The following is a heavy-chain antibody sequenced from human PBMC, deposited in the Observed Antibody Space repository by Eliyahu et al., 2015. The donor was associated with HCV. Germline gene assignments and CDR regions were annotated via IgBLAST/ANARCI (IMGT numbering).Heavy chain of an antibody. CDR1: GFTVSSNY. V-gene: IGHV3-53*01. Sequence: EVQLVESGGGLIQPGGSLRLSCAASGFTVSSNYMSWVRQAPGKGLEWVSVIYSGGSTYYADSVKGRFTISRDNSKNTLYLQMNSLRAEDTAVYYCARDGWGARPQTKGGMDVWGQGTTVTVSS. CDR3: ARDGWGARPQTKGGMDV. CDR2: IYSGGST. J-gene: IGHJ6*02. D-gene: IGHD1-14*01.